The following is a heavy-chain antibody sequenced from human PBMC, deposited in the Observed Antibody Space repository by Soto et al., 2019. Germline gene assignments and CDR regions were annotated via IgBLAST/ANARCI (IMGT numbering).Heavy chain of an antibody. D-gene: IGHD6-19*01. J-gene: IGHJ4*02. V-gene: IGHV4-59*01. CDR1: GGSISSYY. Sequence: TLSLTCPVSGGSISSYYGSWIRQPPGKGLEWSGYIYYSGSTNYNPSLKSRVTISVDTSNNHFSLQLSSVTAADTAVYYCARSGSAVAGSSYDYWGQGTLVTVSS. CDR3: ARSGSAVAGSSYDY. CDR2: IYYSGST.